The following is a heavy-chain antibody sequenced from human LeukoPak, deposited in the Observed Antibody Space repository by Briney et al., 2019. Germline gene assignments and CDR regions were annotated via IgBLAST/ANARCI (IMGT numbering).Heavy chain of an antibody. V-gene: IGHV4-39*02. CDR3: AREGRWSSSWYGTLYFDY. Sequence: PSETLSLTRTVSGGSISSSSYYWGWIRQPPGKGLEWIGSIYYSGSTYYNPSLKSRVTISVDTSKNQFSLKLSSVTAADTAVYYCAREGRWSSSWYGTLYFDYWGQGTLVTVSS. D-gene: IGHD6-13*01. CDR2: IYYSGST. J-gene: IGHJ4*02. CDR1: GGSISSSSYY.